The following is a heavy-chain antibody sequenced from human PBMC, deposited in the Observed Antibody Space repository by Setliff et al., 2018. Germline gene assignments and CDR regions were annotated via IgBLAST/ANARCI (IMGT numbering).Heavy chain of an antibody. Sequence: PGEALKISCAASGFTFTNYAMNWVRQAPGKGLEWVSTISGDGDSTYYADSVKGRFTISRDNSKNTLYLQMNSLSAEDTAVYYCAKDSYGDYRDHYYYYYGMDVWGPGTTVTVSS. CDR2: ISGDGDST. CDR1: GFTFTNYA. V-gene: IGHV3-23*01. D-gene: IGHD4-17*01. CDR3: AKDSYGDYRDHYYYYYGMDV. J-gene: IGHJ6*02.